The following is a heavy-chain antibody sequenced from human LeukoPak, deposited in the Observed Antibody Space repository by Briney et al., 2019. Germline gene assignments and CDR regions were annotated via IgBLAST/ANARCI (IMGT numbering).Heavy chain of an antibody. CDR2: IYYSGST. CDR3: ARSLPRTATTGTGYMDV. CDR1: GGSISSSSYY. D-gene: IGHD6-13*01. Sequence: SETLSLTCTVSGGSISSSSYYWGWIRQPPGKGLEWIGSIYYSGSTYYNPSLKSRATISVDTSKNQFSLKLSSVTAADTAVYYCARSLPRTATTGTGYMDVWGKGTTVTVSS. J-gene: IGHJ6*03. V-gene: IGHV4-39*07.